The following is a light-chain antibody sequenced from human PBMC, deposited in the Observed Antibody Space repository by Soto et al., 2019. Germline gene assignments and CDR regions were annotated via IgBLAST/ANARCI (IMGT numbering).Light chain of an antibody. CDR3: QPYDSSLSGSMV. CDR1: SSNIGAGYD. J-gene: IGLJ1*01. CDR2: GNS. Sequence: QSVLTQPPSVSGAPGQRVTISCTGSSSNIGAGYDVHWYQQLPGTAPKLLIYGNSNRPSGVPDRFSGSKSGTSASLAITGLKAEAEAHYYRQPYDSSLSGSMVFGTRTKVTVL. V-gene: IGLV1-40*01.